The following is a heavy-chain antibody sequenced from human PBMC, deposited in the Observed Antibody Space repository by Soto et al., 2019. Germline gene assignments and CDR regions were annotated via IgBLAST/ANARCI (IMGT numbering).Heavy chain of an antibody. D-gene: IGHD5-12*01. Sequence: PVGSLRLSCATSGFTFTNYAMTWVRQGPGKGLEWVSSISAGGVSTYFADSVKGRFTISSDNSKNTLFLHMNSLRAEDTAVYYCAKMYRGYSGYIQSWGQGTLVTVSS. CDR2: ISAGGVST. J-gene: IGHJ5*02. CDR1: GFTFTNYA. V-gene: IGHV3-23*01. CDR3: AKMYRGYSGYIQS.